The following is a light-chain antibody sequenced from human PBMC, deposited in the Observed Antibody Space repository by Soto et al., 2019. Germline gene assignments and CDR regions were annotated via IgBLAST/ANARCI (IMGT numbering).Light chain of an antibody. CDR2: AAS. V-gene: IGKV1-39*01. CDR1: QSISSY. J-gene: IGKJ4*01. Sequence: DIQMTQSPSSLSASVGDRVTITCRASQSISSYLNWYQQKPGKAPKLLIYAASSLQSGVPSRFCGSGSGTDFTITISSLQPEYFATYYCQQSYSTLLTFGGGTKVEIK. CDR3: QQSYSTLLT.